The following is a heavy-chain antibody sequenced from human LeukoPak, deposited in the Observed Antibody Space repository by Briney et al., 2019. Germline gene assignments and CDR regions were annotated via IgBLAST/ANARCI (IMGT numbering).Heavy chain of an antibody. J-gene: IGHJ5*02. CDR3: ARIRGGSYGSGSYYNVENWFDP. Sequence: GASVKVSCKASGYTFTSYYMHWVRQAPGQGLEWMGIINPSSGSTSYAQKFQGRVTMTRDTSTSTVYMELGSLRSEDTAVYYCARIRGGSYGSGSYYNVENWFDPWGQGTLVTVSS. D-gene: IGHD3-10*01. CDR2: INPSSGST. V-gene: IGHV1-46*01. CDR1: GYTFTSYY.